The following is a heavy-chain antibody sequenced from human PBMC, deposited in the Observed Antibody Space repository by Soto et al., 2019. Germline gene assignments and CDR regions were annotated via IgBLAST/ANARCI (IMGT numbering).Heavy chain of an antibody. CDR1: GGSISSSNW. CDR2: IYHSGST. V-gene: IGHV4-4*02. Sequence: SETLSLTCAVSGGSISSSNWWSWVRQPPGKGLEWIGEIYHSGSTNYNPSLKSRVTISVDKSKKQFSLKLSSVTAADTAVYYCARERYCISTSCLSEYYFDYWGQGTLVTVSS. CDR3: ARERYCISTSCLSEYYFDY. D-gene: IGHD2-2*01. J-gene: IGHJ4*02.